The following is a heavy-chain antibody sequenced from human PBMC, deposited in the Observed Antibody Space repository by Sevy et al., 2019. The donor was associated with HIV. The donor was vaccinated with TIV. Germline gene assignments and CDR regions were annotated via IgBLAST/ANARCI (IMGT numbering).Heavy chain of an antibody. CDR2: MYYNGRT. J-gene: IGHJ6*02. CDR1: GGSISSYY. Sequence: SETLSLTCTVSGGSISSYYWSWIRQPPGKGLEAIGYMYYNGRTYYNPSLSSRVIISVDKSQNQVSLQLSSVTAAYTGVYYCARAGGNTDWGMDVWGQGITVTVSS. D-gene: IGHD7-27*01. CDR3: ARAGGNTDWGMDV. V-gene: IGHV4-59*12.